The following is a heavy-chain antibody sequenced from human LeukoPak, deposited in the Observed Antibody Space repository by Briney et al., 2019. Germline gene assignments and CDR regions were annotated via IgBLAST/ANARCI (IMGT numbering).Heavy chain of an antibody. V-gene: IGHV4-34*01. CDR2: IDHRGDT. CDR1: GGSFSRYY. D-gene: IGHD5-24*01. Sequence: SETLSLTCAVCGGSFSRYYWSWIRQSPGKGLEWIAEIDHRGDTNYNPSVKSRVTISVDTSKNQLSLRVRSLSAADTAVYYCARGATISETGYFDFWGQGTLVTVSS. CDR3: ARGATISETGYFDF. J-gene: IGHJ4*03.